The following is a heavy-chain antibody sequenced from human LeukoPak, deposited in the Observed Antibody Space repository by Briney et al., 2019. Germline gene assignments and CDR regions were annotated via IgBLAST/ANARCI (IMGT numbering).Heavy chain of an antibody. CDR2: IYYTGST. D-gene: IGHD6-6*01. V-gene: IGHV4-59*08. CDR1: GGSISTYY. Sequence: PSETLSLTCTVSGGSISTYYWSWIRQPPGKGLEWIGYIYYTGSTNCNPSLKSRVTMFVDMSKNQFSLRLSSVTAADTAVYYCARHRAYSSSSPFDYWGQGTLVTVSS. J-gene: IGHJ4*02. CDR3: ARHRAYSSSSPFDY.